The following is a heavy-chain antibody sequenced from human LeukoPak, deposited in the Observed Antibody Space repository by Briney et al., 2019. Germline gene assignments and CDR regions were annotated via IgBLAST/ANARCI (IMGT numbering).Heavy chain of an antibody. V-gene: IGHV3-9*03. J-gene: IGHJ3*02. Sequence: GGSLRLSWAASGFRFDDYAMHWARQPPGKGLEWVSGISWNSGSIDYADSVKGRFTISRDNAKNSLYLQMNSLRAEDMALYYCAKDMTVSPGIDGFDIWGQGTTVTVSS. CDR1: GFRFDDYA. CDR3: AKDMTVSPGIDGFDI. D-gene: IGHD3-10*01. CDR2: ISWNSGSI.